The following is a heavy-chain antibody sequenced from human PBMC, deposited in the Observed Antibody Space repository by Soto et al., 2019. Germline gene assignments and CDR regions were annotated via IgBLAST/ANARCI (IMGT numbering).Heavy chain of an antibody. CDR1: GFTVNTNY. V-gene: IGHV3-66*01. D-gene: IGHD4-17*01. CDR2: IYSGGST. J-gene: IGHJ4*02. CDR3: ARAKKAPGDYAFDC. Sequence: GGSLRLSCAASGFTVNTNYMSWVRQAPGKGLEWVSVIYSGGSTYYADSVKGRFTISRDNSKNTLYLQMNSLRAEDSAVYYCARAKKAPGDYAFDCWGQGTLVTVSS.